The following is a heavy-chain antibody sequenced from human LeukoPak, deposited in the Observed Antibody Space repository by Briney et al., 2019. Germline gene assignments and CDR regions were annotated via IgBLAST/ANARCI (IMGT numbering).Heavy chain of an antibody. CDR3: ARDFDYYVDY. J-gene: IGHJ4*02. CDR2: IYHSGSA. V-gene: IGHV4-38-2*02. Sequence: SETLSLTCTVSGYSISSGSFWGWIRPPPGKGLEWIGNIYHSGSAYYNPSLRGRVTLSVDTSKNQFSLKLSSVTAADTAVYYCARDFDYYVDYWGQGTLVTVSS. CDR1: GYSISSGSF.